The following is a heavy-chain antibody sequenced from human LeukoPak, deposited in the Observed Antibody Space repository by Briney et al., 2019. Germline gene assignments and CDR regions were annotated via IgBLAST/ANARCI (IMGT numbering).Heavy chain of an antibody. CDR1: GYTLTELS. Sequence: ASVKVSCKVSGYTLTELSMHRVRQAPGKGLEWMGGFDPEDGETIYAQKFQGRVTMTEDTSTDTAYMELSSLRSEDTAVYYCATGPPVPLGYCSSTSCINWFDPWGQGTLVTVSS. CDR2: FDPEDGET. CDR3: ATGPPVPLGYCSSTSCINWFDP. V-gene: IGHV1-24*01. D-gene: IGHD2-2*01. J-gene: IGHJ5*02.